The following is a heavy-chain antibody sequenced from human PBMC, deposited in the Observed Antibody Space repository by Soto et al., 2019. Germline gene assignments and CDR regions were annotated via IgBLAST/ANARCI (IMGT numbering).Heavy chain of an antibody. Sequence: GASVKVSCKASGYTFTSYAMHWVRQAPGQRLEWMGWINADNGNTKYAQKFQGRVTITTDTSTSTAYMELRSLRSDDTAVYYCASLVGVSYGDYDAFDIWGQGTMVTVSS. D-gene: IGHD4-17*01. CDR1: GYTFTSYA. CDR3: ASLVGVSYGDYDAFDI. V-gene: IGHV1-3*01. J-gene: IGHJ3*02. CDR2: INADNGNT.